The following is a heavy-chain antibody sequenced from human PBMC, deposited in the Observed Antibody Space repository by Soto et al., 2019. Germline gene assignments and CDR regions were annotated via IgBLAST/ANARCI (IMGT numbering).Heavy chain of an antibody. J-gene: IGHJ4*02. V-gene: IGHV4-59*08. CDR3: AREDIQGDYFDY. Sequence: SETLSLTCTVSGGSISSYYWSWIRQPPGKGLEWIGYIYYSGSTNYNPSLKSRVTISVDTSKNQFSLKLSSVTAADTAVYYCAREDIQGDYFDYWGQGTLVTVSS. D-gene: IGHD2-15*01. CDR1: GGSISSYY. CDR2: IYYSGST.